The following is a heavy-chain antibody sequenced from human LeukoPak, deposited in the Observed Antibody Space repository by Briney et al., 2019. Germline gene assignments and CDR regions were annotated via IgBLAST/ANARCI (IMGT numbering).Heavy chain of an antibody. V-gene: IGHV5-51*01. CDR2: IHPGDSDT. Sequence: GESLKISCKVSGYSSTTYWIAWVRRMSGRGLEWMGVIHPGDSDTRYNPSFQGRVTISVDKSTTTAYLQYNSLGPSDTAIYYCATHPIRDGFGNAFDIWGQGTLVTVSS. J-gene: IGHJ3*02. CDR3: ATHPIRDGFGNAFDI. D-gene: IGHD5-24*01. CDR1: GYSSTTYW.